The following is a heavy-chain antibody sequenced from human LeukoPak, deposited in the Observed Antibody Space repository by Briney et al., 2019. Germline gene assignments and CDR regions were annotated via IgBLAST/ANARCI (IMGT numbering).Heavy chain of an antibody. V-gene: IGHV3-23*01. CDR1: GFTFNSYA. Sequence: PGGSLRLSCAASGFTFNSYAMTWVRQAPGKGLEWVSSITGGGDTTYYADSVRGRFTISRDNSKNTLSLQINSLRAEDTAVYYCAKERSEVVVAATNYWGQGTLLTVSS. CDR3: AKERSEVVVAATNY. J-gene: IGHJ4*02. CDR2: ITGGGDTT. D-gene: IGHD2-15*01.